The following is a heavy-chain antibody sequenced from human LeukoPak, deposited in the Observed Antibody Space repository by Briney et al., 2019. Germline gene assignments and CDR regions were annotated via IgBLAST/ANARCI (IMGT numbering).Heavy chain of an antibody. V-gene: IGHV3-21*01. D-gene: IGHD6-19*01. CDR3: ARDETSGFDS. CDR2: INSRSTYI. CDR1: GFTFSNYN. Sequence: GGSLRLFCGASGFTFSNYNMNWVRQAPGEGLEWVSSINSRSTYIFYADSVMGRFTISRDNAKNSLFLQMNSLRAEDTAVYYCARDETSGFDSWGQGTLVTVSS. J-gene: IGHJ5*01.